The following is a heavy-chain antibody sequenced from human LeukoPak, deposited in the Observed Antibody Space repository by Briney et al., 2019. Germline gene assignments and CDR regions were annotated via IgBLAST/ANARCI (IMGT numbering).Heavy chain of an antibody. CDR1: GGSFSGYY. CDR3: ARGMVRGFINTSYYYYYMDV. CDR2: INHKEST. J-gene: IGHJ6*03. Sequence: NPSETLSLTCAVYGGSFSGYYWSWIRQPPGKGLEGIGEINHKESTNYSPSLKSRVTISIDTSKNQFSLKLSSVTAADTAVYYCARGMVRGFINTSYYYYYMDVWGEGATVTVSS. D-gene: IGHD3-10*01. V-gene: IGHV4-34*01.